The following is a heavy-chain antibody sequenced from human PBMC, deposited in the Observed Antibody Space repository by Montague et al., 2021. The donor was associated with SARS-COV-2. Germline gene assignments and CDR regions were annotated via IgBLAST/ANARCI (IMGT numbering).Heavy chain of an antibody. Sequence: SETLSLTCAVYGGSFSGYNWGWVRQSPGKGLEWIGQINDSGGTKYNPSLKSRVTISLDTSINQFSLKLSSVTAADTAVYYCARGVPGYWGQGTLVTVSS. CDR3: ARGVPGY. V-gene: IGHV4-34*01. D-gene: IGHD4/OR15-4a*01. CDR2: INDSGGT. J-gene: IGHJ4*02. CDR1: GGSFSGYN.